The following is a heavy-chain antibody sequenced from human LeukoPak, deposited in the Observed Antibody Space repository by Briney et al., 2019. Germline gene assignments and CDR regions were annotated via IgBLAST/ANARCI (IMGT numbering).Heavy chain of an antibody. CDR2: ISWNSGSI. CDR3: ARAEVEVGATYFDY. Sequence: GRSLRLSCAASGFTFDDYAMHWVRQAPGKGLEWVSGISWNSGSIGYADSVKGRFTISRDNAKNSLYLQMNSLRAEDTAVYYCARAEVEVGATYFDYWGQGTLVTVSS. CDR1: GFTFDDYA. V-gene: IGHV3-9*01. D-gene: IGHD1-26*01. J-gene: IGHJ4*02.